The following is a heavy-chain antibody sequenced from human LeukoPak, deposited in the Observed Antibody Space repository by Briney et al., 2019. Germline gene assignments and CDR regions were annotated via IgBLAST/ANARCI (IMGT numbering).Heavy chain of an antibody. D-gene: IGHD3-10*01. CDR1: GFTFSSYG. J-gene: IGHJ3*02. V-gene: IGHV3-30*03. Sequence: GGSLRLSCAASGFTFSSYGMHWVRQAPGKGLEWVAVISYDGSNKYYADSVKGRFTISRDNSKNTLYLQMNSLRAEDTAVYYCARPTLWFDNGDDAFDIWGQGTMVTVSS. CDR2: ISYDGSNK. CDR3: ARPTLWFDNGDDAFDI.